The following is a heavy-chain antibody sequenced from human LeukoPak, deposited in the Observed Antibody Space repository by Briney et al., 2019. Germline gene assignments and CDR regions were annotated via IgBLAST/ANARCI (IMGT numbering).Heavy chain of an antibody. CDR2: MNPNSGNT. CDR1: GYTFTSYD. V-gene: IGHV1-8*01. Sequence: GASVKVSCKASGYTFTSYDINWVRQATGQGLEWMGWMNPNSGNTGYAQKFQGRVTMTRNTSISTAYMELSSLRSEDTAVYYCARGRSSSRFVGWVYWGQGTLVTVSS. CDR3: ARGRSSSRFVGWVY. D-gene: IGHD6-13*01. J-gene: IGHJ4*02.